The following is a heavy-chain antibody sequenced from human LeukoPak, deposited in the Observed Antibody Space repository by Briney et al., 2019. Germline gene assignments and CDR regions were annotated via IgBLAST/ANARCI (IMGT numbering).Heavy chain of an antibody. D-gene: IGHD6-19*01. CDR2: IYHSGLT. Sequence: SETLSLTCSVSGYSVSSDYYWGWRRQPPGEGLEWIGSIYHSGLTYDTPSLKSRLTISVDTSKNQFSLKLNYVTAADTAVYYCARTVADYWGQGTLVTVSS. CDR3: ARTVADY. J-gene: IGHJ4*02. CDR1: GYSVSSDYY. V-gene: IGHV4-38-2*02.